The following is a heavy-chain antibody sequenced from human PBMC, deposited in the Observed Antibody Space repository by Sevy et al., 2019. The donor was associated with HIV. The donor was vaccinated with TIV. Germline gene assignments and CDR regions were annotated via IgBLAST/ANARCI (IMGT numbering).Heavy chain of an antibody. CDR3: ARGTGIRSLYYFAY. J-gene: IGHJ4*02. V-gene: IGHV3-48*01. CDR2: ISTSSDIT. CDR1: GFTFNSYS. D-gene: IGHD1-1*01. Sequence: GGSLRLSCEVPGFTFNSYSFNRVRQAPGKGLEWISYISTSSDITYYEESVQGRFTISRDNVKNSLYLQMNSLRVEDTAIYYCARGTGIRSLYYFAYWGQGTLVTVSS.